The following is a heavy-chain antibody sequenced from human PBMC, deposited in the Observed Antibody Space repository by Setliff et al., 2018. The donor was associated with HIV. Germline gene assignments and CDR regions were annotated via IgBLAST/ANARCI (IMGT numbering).Heavy chain of an antibody. CDR3: ARGIAAAGPYWGSGYPSFESALMFDV. CDR1: GYTFTSYG. CDR2: ISAYNGNT. V-gene: IGHV1-18*01. Sequence: ASVKVSCKASGYTFTSYGISWVRQAPGQGLEWMGWISAYNGNTNYAQKLQGRVTMTTDTSTSTAYMELRSLRSDDTAVYYCARGIAAAGPYWGSGYPSFESALMFDVWGQGTLVTVSS. J-gene: IGHJ4*02. D-gene: IGHD6-13*01.